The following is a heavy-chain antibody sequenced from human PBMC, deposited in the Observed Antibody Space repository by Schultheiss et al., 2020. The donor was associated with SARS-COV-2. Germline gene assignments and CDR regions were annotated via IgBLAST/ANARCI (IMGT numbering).Heavy chain of an antibody. CDR3: ARDSKYYDFWSGYTGAREDYYYYYYMDV. J-gene: IGHJ6*03. CDR2: INHSGST. V-gene: IGHV4-34*01. D-gene: IGHD3-3*01. Sequence: SETLSLTCAVYGGSFSGYYWSWIRQPPGKGLEWIGEINHSGSTNYNPSLKSRVTISVDTSKNQFSLKLSSVTAADTAVYYCARDSKYYDFWSGYTGAREDYYYYYYMDVWGKGTTVTVSS. CDR1: GGSFSGYY.